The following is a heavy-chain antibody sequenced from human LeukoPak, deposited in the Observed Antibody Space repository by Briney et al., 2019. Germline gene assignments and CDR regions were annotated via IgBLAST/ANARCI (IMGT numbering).Heavy chain of an antibody. V-gene: IGHV4-34*01. CDR3: ARGRGWRCSSTSCRNWFDP. CDR2: INHSGST. D-gene: IGHD2-2*01. Sequence: PSETLSLTCAVYGGSFSGYYWSWIRQPPGKGLEWIGEINHSGSTNYNPSLKSRVTISVDTSKNQFSLKLSSVTAADTAVYYCARGRGWRCSSTSCRNWFDPWGQGTLVTVSS. CDR1: GGSFSGYY. J-gene: IGHJ5*02.